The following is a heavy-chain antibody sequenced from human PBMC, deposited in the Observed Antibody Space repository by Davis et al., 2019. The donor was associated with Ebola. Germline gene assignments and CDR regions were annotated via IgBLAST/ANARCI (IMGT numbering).Heavy chain of an antibody. CDR3: ARGPGDSSGYYYFY. D-gene: IGHD3-22*01. J-gene: IGHJ4*02. CDR1: GFTFSSYA. Sequence: GESLKISCAASGFTFSSYAMHWVRQAPGKGLEWVAVISYDGSNKYYADSVKGRFTISRDNSKNTLYLQMNSLRAEDTAVYYCARGPGDSSGYYYFYWGQGTLVTVSS. V-gene: IGHV3-30-3*01. CDR2: ISYDGSNK.